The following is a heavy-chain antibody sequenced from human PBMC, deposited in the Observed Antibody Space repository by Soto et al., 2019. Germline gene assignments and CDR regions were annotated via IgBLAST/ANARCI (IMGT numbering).Heavy chain of an antibody. V-gene: IGHV1-69*01. Sequence: QVQLVQSGAEVKRPGSSVKVSCKASGDTFSSYAISWVRQAPGQGLEWMGGIIPIVGTANYARKFQGRVTITADESTSTAYMELTSLRSEDTALYYWPRLGPNFWSGSRPSEYNDYWGQGTLVTVSS. D-gene: IGHD3-3*01. CDR1: GDTFSSYA. CDR2: IIPIVGTA. J-gene: IGHJ4*02. CDR3: PRLGPNFWSGSRPSEYNDY.